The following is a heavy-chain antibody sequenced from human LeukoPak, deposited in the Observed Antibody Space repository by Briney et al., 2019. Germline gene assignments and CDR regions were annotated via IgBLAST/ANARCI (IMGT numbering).Heavy chain of an antibody. J-gene: IGHJ6*03. CDR2: ISGDGGST. V-gene: IGHV3-43*02. Sequence: PGGSLRLSCAASGFTFDDYAMHWVRHAPGKGLEWVSLISGDGGSTYYADPVKGRFTISRDNSKNSLYLQMNSLRTEDTALYYCAKDNAEQWLVRSYYYYYMDVWGKGTTVTVSS. D-gene: IGHD6-19*01. CDR1: GFTFDDYA. CDR3: AKDNAEQWLVRSYYYYYMDV.